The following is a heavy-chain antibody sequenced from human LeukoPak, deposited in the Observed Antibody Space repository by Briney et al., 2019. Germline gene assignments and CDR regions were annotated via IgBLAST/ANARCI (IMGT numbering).Heavy chain of an antibody. Sequence: PGGSLRLSCAASGFTVSSNYMTWVRQAPGKGLEWVSVIYTSGSAYYADSVRGRFTISRDNSKNTVYLQMNSLRVEDTAVYYCARGLYGMDVWGQGTTVTVSS. J-gene: IGHJ6*02. CDR1: GFTVSSNY. V-gene: IGHV3-53*01. CDR3: ARGLYGMDV. CDR2: IYTSGSA.